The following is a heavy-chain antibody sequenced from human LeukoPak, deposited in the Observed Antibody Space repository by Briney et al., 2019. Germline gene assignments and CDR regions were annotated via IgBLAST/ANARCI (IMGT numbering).Heavy chain of an antibody. V-gene: IGHV3-38-3*01. D-gene: IGHD2/OR15-2a*01. J-gene: IGHJ6*03. CDR2: ISGGST. CDR1: GFTVSSNE. CDR3: ARGEFGDYYYFYMDV. Sequence: PGGSLRLSCAASGFTVSSNEMSWVRQAPGKGLEWVSSISGGSTYYADSRKGRFTISRDNSKNTLHLQMNSLRAEDTATYYCARGEFGDYYYFYMDVWGKGTTVTVSS.